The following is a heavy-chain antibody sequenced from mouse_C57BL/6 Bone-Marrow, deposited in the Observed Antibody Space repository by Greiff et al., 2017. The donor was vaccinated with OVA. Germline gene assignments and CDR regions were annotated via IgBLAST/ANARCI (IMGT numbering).Heavy chain of an antibody. CDR2: INYDGSST. Sequence: EVKVVESEGGLVQPGSSMKLSCTASGFTFSDYYMAWVRQVPEKGLEWVANINYDGSSTYYLDSLKSRFIISRDNAKNILYLQMSSLKSEDTATYYCARDYYYGSSYFDYWGQGTTLTVSS. CDR1: GFTFSDYY. D-gene: IGHD1-1*01. J-gene: IGHJ2*01. V-gene: IGHV5-16*01. CDR3: ARDYYYGSSYFDY.